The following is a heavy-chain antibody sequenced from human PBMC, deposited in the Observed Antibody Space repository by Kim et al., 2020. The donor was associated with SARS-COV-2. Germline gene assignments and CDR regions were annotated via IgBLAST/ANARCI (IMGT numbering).Heavy chain of an antibody. V-gene: IGHV4-31*03. CDR3: ARDRGDPVGTGNHKYGMDV. Sequence: SETLSLTCTVSGGSISSGGYYWSWIRQHPGKGLEWIVYIYYSGSTYYNPSLKSRVTISVDTSKNQFSLKLSSVTAADTAVYYCARDRGDPVGTGNHKYGMDVWGQGTTVTVSS. D-gene: IGHD2-21*02. CDR1: GGSISSGGYY. J-gene: IGHJ6*02. CDR2: IYYSGST.